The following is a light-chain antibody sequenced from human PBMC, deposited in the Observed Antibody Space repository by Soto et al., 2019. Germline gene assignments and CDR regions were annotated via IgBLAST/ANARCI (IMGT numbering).Light chain of an antibody. V-gene: IGKV3-20*01. CDR3: RQYGRSLGFA. J-gene: IGKJ4*01. CDR1: QTISNY. CDR2: AAS. Sequence: EIVLTQSPATLSLSRGERATLCCRASQTISNYLAWYQQKPGQAPRILMYAASTRANGMPARFSGSGSGTDFIIPTSRMEPEDFVVTYCRQYGRSLGFAFGGGTKVDIK.